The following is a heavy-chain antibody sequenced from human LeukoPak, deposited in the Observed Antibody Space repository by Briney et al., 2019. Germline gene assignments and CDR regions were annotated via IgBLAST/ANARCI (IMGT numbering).Heavy chain of an antibody. CDR1: GGSISSYY. CDR3: ARQIASAGTAGCGF. J-gene: IGHJ4*02. D-gene: IGHD6-13*01. CDR2: IYSTGST. Sequence: SETLSLTCTVSGGSISSYYWSWIRQPAGKGLEWIGRIYSTGSTNYNPSLKSRVTMSVDTSKNKFSLRLRSVTAADTAVYYCARQIASAGTAGCGFWGQGALVTVSS. V-gene: IGHV4-4*07.